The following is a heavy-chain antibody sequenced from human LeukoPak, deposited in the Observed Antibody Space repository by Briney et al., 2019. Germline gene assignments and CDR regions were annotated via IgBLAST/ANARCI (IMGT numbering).Heavy chain of an antibody. V-gene: IGHV4-30-4*01. D-gene: IGHD2-15*01. CDR3: ASIVVAAAAIDY. CDR2: FCHTAST. CDR1: GGSVSSGDYY. J-gene: IGHJ4*02. Sequence: SETLSHTCTVSGGSVSSGDYYWRWIRQPPGKGLEWIGYFCHTASTYYNPSLKSRVSISVDTAKNQFSLKLTSVTAADTAVYYCASIVVAAAAIDYWGQGTLVTVSS.